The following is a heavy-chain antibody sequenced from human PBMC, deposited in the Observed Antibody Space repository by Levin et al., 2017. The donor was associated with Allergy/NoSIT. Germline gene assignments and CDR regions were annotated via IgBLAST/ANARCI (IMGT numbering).Heavy chain of an antibody. Sequence: QAGGSLRLSCAASGFTFSSYGMHWVRQAPGKGLEWVAVISYDGSNKYYADSVKGRFTISRDNSKNTLYLQMNSLRAEDTAVYYCAKGRTYYYGSGSHYWGQGTLVTVSS. D-gene: IGHD3-10*01. CDR1: GFTFSSYG. J-gene: IGHJ4*02. CDR2: ISYDGSNK. CDR3: AKGRTYYYGSGSHY. V-gene: IGHV3-30*18.